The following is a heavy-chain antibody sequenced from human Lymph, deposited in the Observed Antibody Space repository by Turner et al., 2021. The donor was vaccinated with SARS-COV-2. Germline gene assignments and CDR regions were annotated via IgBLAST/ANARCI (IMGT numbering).Heavy chain of an antibody. CDR2: IYSGGTT. Sequence: EVQLVETGGGLIQPGGSLRLSCAASGIIVSRNYMNWVRQAPGKGLECVSVIYSGGTTYYADSVKCRFTISRDNSKNTLYLQMNSLRVEDTAVYYCARDLGTYVMDVWGQGTTVTVSS. D-gene: IGHD6-13*01. V-gene: IGHV3-53*02. CDR3: ARDLGTYVMDV. CDR1: GIIVSRNY. J-gene: IGHJ6*02.